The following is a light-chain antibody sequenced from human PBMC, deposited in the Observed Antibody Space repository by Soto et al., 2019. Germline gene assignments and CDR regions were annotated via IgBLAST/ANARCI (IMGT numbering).Light chain of an antibody. CDR3: GTWDYSLSAVV. CDR2: DTN. J-gene: IGLJ2*01. V-gene: IGLV1-51*01. CDR1: NSNVGNNF. Sequence: QTVVTQPPSVSAAPGQKITISCSGSNSNVGNNFVSWYQHLPGTAPKLLIYDTNKRPSGIPDRFSGSKSGTSATLGITGLQTGDEADYFCGTWDYSLSAVVFGGGTKLTVL.